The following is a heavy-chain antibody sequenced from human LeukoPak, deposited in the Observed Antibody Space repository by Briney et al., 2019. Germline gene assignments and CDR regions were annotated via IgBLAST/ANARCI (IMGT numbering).Heavy chain of an antibody. Sequence: SQTLSPTCAISGDSVSSNSAAWNWIRQSPSRGLEWLGRTYYRSKWYNDYAVSVKSRITINPDTSKNQFSLQLNSVTPEDTAVYYCASSTTGITGTALFVYWGQGTPVTVSS. V-gene: IGHV6-1*01. CDR1: GDSVSSNSAA. CDR2: TYYRSKWYN. CDR3: ASSTTGITGTALFVY. D-gene: IGHD1-7*01. J-gene: IGHJ4*02.